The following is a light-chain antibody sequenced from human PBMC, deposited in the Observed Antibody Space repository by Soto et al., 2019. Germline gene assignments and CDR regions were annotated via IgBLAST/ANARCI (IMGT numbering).Light chain of an antibody. J-gene: IGLJ2*01. CDR3: ISYAGSNNFVV. Sequence: QSALTQPPSASGSPGQSVTISCTGTSSDVGGYNYVSWFRQHPGKAPKLMIYEVTKRPSGVPDRFSGSKSGNTASLTVSGLQAEDEADYYCISYAGSNNFVVFGGGTEVTVL. V-gene: IGLV2-8*01. CDR1: SSDVGGYNY. CDR2: EVT.